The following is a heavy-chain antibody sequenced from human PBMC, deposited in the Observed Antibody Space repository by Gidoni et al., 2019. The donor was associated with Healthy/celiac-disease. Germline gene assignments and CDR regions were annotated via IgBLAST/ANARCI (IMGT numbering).Heavy chain of an antibody. J-gene: IGHJ3*02. CDR1: GGSISSSSYY. CDR2: IYYSGST. CDR3: SSQIDITMIVVGDAFDI. D-gene: IGHD3-22*01. V-gene: IGHV4-39*01. Sequence: QLQLQESGPGLVKPSETLSLTCTVSGGSISSSSYYWGWIRQPPGKGREWIGSIYYSGSTYYHPSLKSRVTISVDTSKNQFSLKLSSVTAADTAVYYCSSQIDITMIVVGDAFDIWGQGTMVTVSS.